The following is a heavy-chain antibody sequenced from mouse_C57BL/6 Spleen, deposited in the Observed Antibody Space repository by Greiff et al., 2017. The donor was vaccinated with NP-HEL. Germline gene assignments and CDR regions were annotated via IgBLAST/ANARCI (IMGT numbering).Heavy chain of an antibody. CDR3: ARGDYDVGFAY. D-gene: IGHD2-4*01. CDR1: GYTFTDYN. CDR2: INPNNGGT. V-gene: IGHV1-22*01. J-gene: IGHJ3*01. Sequence: EVKLVESGPELVKPGASVKMSCKASGYTFTDYNMHWVKQSHGKSLEWIGYINPNNGGTSYNQKFKGKATLTVNKSSSTAYMELRSLTSEDSAVYYCARGDYDVGFAYWGQGTLVTVSA.